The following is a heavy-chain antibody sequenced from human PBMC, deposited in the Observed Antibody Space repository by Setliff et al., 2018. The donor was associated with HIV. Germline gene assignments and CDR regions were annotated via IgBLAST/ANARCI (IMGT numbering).Heavy chain of an antibody. CDR2: IYPKSGDT. J-gene: IGHJ6*03. CDR1: GYTFTDYY. D-gene: IGHD2-15*01. V-gene: IGHV1-2*02. CDR3: ARDRAYCSSGSCYRPLVYYFYYMDV. Sequence: ASVKVSCKASGYTFTDYYMHWMRQAPGRGLEWMGWIYPKSGDTNYEQKFQGRVTMTSDTSISTAYLELSGLTSDDTAIYYCARDRAYCSSGSCYRPLVYYFYYMDVWGTGTTVTVSS.